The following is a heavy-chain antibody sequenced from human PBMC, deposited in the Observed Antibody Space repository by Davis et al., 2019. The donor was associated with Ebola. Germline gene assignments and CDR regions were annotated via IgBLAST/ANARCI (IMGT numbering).Heavy chain of an antibody. Sequence: GESLKISCVVSGFTFSKYAMSWVRLAPGKGLEWVSTYGTSADTYYADSVKGRFTISRDNSKNTLYLQMNGLRVEDTAIYYCAKDNRNIWSEVWGQGTMVTVSS. J-gene: IGHJ3*01. CDR3: AKDNRNIWSEV. CDR1: GFTFSKYA. CDR2: GTSADT. V-gene: IGHV3-23*01. D-gene: IGHD2/OR15-2a*01.